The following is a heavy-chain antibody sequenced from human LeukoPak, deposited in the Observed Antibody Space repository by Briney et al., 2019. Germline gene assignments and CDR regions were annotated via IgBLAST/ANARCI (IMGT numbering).Heavy chain of an antibody. J-gene: IGHJ4*02. V-gene: IGHV3-48*01. CDR3: ATNDYGASDY. CDR2: ISSSSTTI. Sequence: QPGGSLRLSCAASGFIFSSYSMIWVRQAPGKGLEWVSYISSSSTTIYYADSVKGRFTISRDNAKNSLYLQMNSLRAEDTAVFYCATNDYGASDYWGQGTLVTVSS. CDR1: GFIFSSYS. D-gene: IGHD4-17*01.